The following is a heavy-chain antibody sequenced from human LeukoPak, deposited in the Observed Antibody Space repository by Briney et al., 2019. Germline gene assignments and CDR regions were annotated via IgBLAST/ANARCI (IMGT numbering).Heavy chain of an antibody. Sequence: GGSLRLSCSVSGFTFSSYAMHWVRQAPGKGLEYVSPISSNGGSTHNADSVKGRFTISRDNSKNTLYLQMSSLRAEDTAVSYCVKDPYCSSTSCYAAFDIWGQGTMVTFSS. J-gene: IGHJ3*02. V-gene: IGHV3-64*03. CDR1: GFTFSSYA. CDR3: VKDPYCSSTSCYAAFDI. D-gene: IGHD2-2*01. CDR2: ISSNGGST.